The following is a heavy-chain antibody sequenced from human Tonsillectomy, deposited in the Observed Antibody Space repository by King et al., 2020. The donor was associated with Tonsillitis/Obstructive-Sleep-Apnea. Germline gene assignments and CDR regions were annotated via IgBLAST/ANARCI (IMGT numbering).Heavy chain of an antibody. CDR2: ISGSGGST. CDR3: AKVRAPSVADY. V-gene: IGHV3-23*04. CDR1: GFTFSSYA. D-gene: IGHD6-19*01. Sequence: VQLVESGGGLVQPGGSLRLSCAASGFTFSSYAMSWVRQAPGXGLEWVSAISGSGGSTYYADSVKGRFTISRDNSKNTLYLQRKSLRAEGTAVYYCAKVRAPSVADYWGQXXLVTVSS. J-gene: IGHJ4*02.